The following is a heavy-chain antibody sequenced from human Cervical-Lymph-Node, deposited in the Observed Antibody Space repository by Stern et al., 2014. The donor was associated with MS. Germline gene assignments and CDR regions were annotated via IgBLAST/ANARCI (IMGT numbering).Heavy chain of an antibody. Sequence: VHLVESGPGLVKPSETLSLTCAVSGDSISSYTHYWAWIRQPPGKGLEWIGSVYYSGATYYNPSLKSPVTISVATSKNHFSLGLNSVTAADTAVYYCAKHACTGAACPFDLWGQGTLVTVSS. CDR1: GDSISSYTHY. CDR2: VYYSGAT. D-gene: IGHD2-8*02. CDR3: AKHACTGAACPFDL. J-gene: IGHJ4*02. V-gene: IGHV4-39*01.